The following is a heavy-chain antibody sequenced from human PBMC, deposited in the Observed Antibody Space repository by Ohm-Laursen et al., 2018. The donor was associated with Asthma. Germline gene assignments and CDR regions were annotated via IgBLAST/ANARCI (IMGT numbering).Heavy chain of an antibody. J-gene: IGHJ4*02. V-gene: IGHV4-31*03. CDR3: ARAMRDLLSFDY. CDR2: IYYSGST. CDR1: GGSVSSGSYY. D-gene: IGHD3-10*01. Sequence: SQTLSLTCTVSGGSVSSGSYYWSWIRQHPGKGLEWIGYIYYSGSTYYNPSLKSRVTISVDTSKNQFSLKLSSVTAADTAVYYCARAMRDLLSFDYWGQGTLVTVSS.